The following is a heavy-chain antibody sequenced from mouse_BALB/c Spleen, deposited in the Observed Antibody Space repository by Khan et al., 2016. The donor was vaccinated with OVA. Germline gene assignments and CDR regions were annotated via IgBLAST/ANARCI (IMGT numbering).Heavy chain of an antibody. D-gene: IGHD2-4*01. CDR3: ARKDYYDYDPFPY. J-gene: IGHJ3*01. CDR1: GYSITSEYA. Sequence: EVQLQESGPGLVKPSQSLSLTCTVTGYSITSEYAWNWIRQFPGNKLEWMGYINYSGNTRYNPTLKSRTSITRDKSKNQFFLQLKSVTTEDIATYYCARKDYYDYDPFPYWGQGTLVTVSA. CDR2: INYSGNT. V-gene: IGHV3-2*02.